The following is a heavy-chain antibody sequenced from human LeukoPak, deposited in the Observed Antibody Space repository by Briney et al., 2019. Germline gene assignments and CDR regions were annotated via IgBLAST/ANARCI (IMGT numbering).Heavy chain of an antibody. CDR3: ARDQGDNSYGYYAIWYAFDV. CDR1: GGTFSSYT. CDR2: IIPIFATA. Sequence: SVKVSCTASGGTFSSYTISWVRQAPGQGLEWMGGIIPIFATANYAQKFQGRVTITADESTGTAYMELSSLRSEDTAVYYCARDQGDNSYGYYAIWYAFDVWGQGTMVTVSS. V-gene: IGHV1-69*13. J-gene: IGHJ3*01. D-gene: IGHD5-18*01.